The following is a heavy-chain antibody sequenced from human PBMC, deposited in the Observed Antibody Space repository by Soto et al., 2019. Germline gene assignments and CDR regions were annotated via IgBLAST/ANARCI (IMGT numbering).Heavy chain of an antibody. Sequence: EVQLVESGGGLVQPGGSLRLSCAASGFSFSSYWMNWVRQAPGKGLEWVANIKKDGSEKYYVDSVKGRFTISRDNAKNSLYLQMNSLRAEDTAVYYCARYSFHDAFDIWGQGTMVTVSS. J-gene: IGHJ3*02. CDR3: ARYSFHDAFDI. CDR1: GFSFSSYW. CDR2: IKKDGSEK. V-gene: IGHV3-7*05. D-gene: IGHD6-13*01.